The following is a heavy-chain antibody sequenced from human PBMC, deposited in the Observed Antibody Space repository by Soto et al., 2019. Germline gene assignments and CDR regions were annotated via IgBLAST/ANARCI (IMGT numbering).Heavy chain of an antibody. CDR1: GFTFSSYE. J-gene: IGHJ6*02. Sequence: GGSLRLSCAASGFTFSSYEMNWVRQAPGKGLEWVSYISSSGSTIYYADSVKGRFTISRDNAKNSLYLQMNSLRAEDTAVYYCARVHYDFWSGLARTDYYYGMDVWGQGTTVTVSS. CDR2: ISSSGSTI. CDR3: ARVHYDFWSGLARTDYYYGMDV. V-gene: IGHV3-48*03. D-gene: IGHD3-3*01.